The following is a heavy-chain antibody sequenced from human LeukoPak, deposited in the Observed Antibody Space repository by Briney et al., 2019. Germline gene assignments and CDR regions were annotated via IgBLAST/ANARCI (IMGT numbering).Heavy chain of an antibody. D-gene: IGHD3-10*01. J-gene: IGHJ3*02. Sequence: ASVKVSCKASGGTFSSYAISWVRQAPGQGLEWMGGIIPIFGTANYAQKFQGRVTITADESTSTAYMELSSLRSEDTAVYYCARARGSGSYYAFDIWGQGTMVTVSS. CDR3: ARARGSGSYYAFDI. CDR1: GGTFSSYA. CDR2: IIPIFGTA. V-gene: IGHV1-69*13.